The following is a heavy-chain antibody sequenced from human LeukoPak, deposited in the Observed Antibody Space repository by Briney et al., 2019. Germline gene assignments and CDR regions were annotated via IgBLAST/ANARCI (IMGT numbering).Heavy chain of an antibody. D-gene: IGHD6-19*01. Sequence: SVKVSCKASGGTFSSYAISWVRQAPGQGLEWMGGIIPIFGTANYAQKFQGRVTITTDESTSTAYMELSSLRSEDTAVYYCAREVAVAGHFDYWVQGTLVTVSS. V-gene: IGHV1-69*05. CDR1: GGTFSSYA. CDR2: IIPIFGTA. CDR3: AREVAVAGHFDY. J-gene: IGHJ4*02.